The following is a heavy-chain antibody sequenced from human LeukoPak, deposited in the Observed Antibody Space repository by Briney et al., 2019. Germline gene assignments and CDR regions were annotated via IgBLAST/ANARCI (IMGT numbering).Heavy chain of an antibody. CDR3: ARAGSPMPLGAFDI. CDR1: GFTFSSYS. J-gene: IGHJ3*02. V-gene: IGHV3-21*01. CDR2: ISSSSSYI. D-gene: IGHD2-2*01. Sequence: GGSLRLSCAASGFTFSSYSMNWVRQAPGKGLEWVSSISSSSSYIYYADSVKGRFTISRDNAKNSLYLQMNSLRAEDTAVYYCARAGSPMPLGAFDIWGQGTMVTVSS.